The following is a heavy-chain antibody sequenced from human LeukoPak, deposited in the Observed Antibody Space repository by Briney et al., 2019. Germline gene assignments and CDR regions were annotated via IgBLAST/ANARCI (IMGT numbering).Heavy chain of an antibody. CDR3: ARRSYYDSSGYYQSRYWYFDL. CDR2: IYYSGST. D-gene: IGHD3-22*01. J-gene: IGHJ2*01. CDR1: GGSISSYY. V-gene: IGHV4-59*01. Sequence: SETLSLTCTVSGGSISSYYWSWIRQPPGKGLEWIGYIYYSGSTNYNPSLKSRVTISVDTSKNQFSLKPSSVTAADTAVYYCARRSYYDSSGYYQSRYWYFDLWGRGTLVTVSS.